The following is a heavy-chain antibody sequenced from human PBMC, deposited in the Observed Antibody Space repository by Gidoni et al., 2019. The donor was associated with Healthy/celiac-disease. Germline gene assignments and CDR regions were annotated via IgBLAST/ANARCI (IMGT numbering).Heavy chain of an antibody. CDR2: IYSGGST. D-gene: IGHD2-15*01. J-gene: IGHJ4*02. CDR1: GFTVSSNY. Sequence: EVQLVESGGGLIQPGGSLRLSCAASGFTVSSNYMRWVRQAPGKGLEWVSVIYSGGSTYYADSVKGRFTISRDNSKNTLYLQMNSLRAEDTAVYYCARGPGYCSGGSCSSPHFDYWGQGTLVTVSS. V-gene: IGHV3-53*01. CDR3: ARGPGYCSGGSCSSPHFDY.